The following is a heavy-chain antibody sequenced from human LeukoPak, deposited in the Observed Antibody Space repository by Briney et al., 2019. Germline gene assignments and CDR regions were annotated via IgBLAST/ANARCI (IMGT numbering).Heavy chain of an antibody. J-gene: IGHJ6*03. CDR2: IKSDGTGA. CDR3: ARDRDGPDCYMDV. V-gene: IGHV3-74*01. Sequence: GGSLRLSCAASGFSFSNYWMLWVREVPEKGLEWVSRIKSDGTGATYAASVDGRFTSSRDNAERTLYLQMNSLRAEDTATYYCARDRDGPDCYMDVWGKGTTVTVSS. CDR1: GFSFSNYW. D-gene: IGHD5-24*01.